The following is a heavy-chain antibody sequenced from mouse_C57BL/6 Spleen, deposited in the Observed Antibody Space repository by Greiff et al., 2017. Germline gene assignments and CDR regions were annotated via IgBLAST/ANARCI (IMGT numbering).Heavy chain of an antibody. D-gene: IGHD2-5*01. CDR3: ARYGPDYSNYGDDYAMDY. J-gene: IGHJ4*01. CDR1: GYTFTSYG. CDR2: IYPRSGNT. Sequence: QVQLQQSGAELARPGASVKLSCKASGYTFTSYGISWVKQRTGQGLEWIGEIYPRSGNTYYNEKFKGKATLTADKSSSTAYMELRSLTSEDSAVYFCARYGPDYSNYGDDYAMDYWGQGTPVTVSS. V-gene: IGHV1-81*01.